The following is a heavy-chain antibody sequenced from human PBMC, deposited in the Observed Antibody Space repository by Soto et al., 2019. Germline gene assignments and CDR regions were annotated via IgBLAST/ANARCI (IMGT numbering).Heavy chain of an antibody. J-gene: IGHJ6*02. Sequence: QVQLQQSGPRLVKPSETLSLTCTVSSGPDRSHNWGWIRQPPGRGLEWIGYVYYTGDTADNPSLRGRVTISADTSTNDISLTLNSVTAADTAVYYCVRQGIDYLHGLVDAWGQGTTVSVSS. CDR2: VYYTGDT. CDR1: SGPDRSHN. V-gene: IGHV4-59*08. CDR3: VRQGIDYLHGLVDA. D-gene: IGHD4-17*01.